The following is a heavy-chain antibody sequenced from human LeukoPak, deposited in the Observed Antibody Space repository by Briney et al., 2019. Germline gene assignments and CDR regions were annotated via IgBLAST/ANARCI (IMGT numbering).Heavy chain of an antibody. CDR3: AREEYGGAADY. J-gene: IGHJ4*02. V-gene: IGHV3-21*01. CDR2: ISSSSSYI. Sequence: PGGSLRLSCAASGFTFSSYAMSWVRQAPGKGLEWVSSISSSSSYIYYADSMKGRFTISRDNAKNSLYLQMNSLRAEDTAVYYCAREEYGGAADYRGQGTLVTVSS. D-gene: IGHD3-16*01. CDR1: GFTFSSYA.